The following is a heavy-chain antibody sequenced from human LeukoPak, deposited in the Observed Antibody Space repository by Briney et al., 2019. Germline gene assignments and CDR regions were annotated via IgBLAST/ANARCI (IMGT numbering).Heavy chain of an antibody. J-gene: IGHJ4*02. CDR2: ISGSGGNT. Sequence: GGSLRLSCAASGFTFSSYAMSWVRQAPGKGLEWVSGISGSGGNTFYADSVKGRFTISRDNSKSTLSLQMNSLRAEDTAVYYCAKAPDPYDSSGYYFVDYWGQGTLVTVSS. CDR3: AKAPDPYDSSGYYFVDY. V-gene: IGHV3-23*01. CDR1: GFTFSSYA. D-gene: IGHD3-22*01.